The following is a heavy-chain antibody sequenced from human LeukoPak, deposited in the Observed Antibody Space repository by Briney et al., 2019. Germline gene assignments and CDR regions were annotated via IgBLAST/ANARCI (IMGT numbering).Heavy chain of an antibody. CDR3: AKDALSGWYGYSDY. J-gene: IGHJ4*02. CDR1: GFTFSSYA. V-gene: IGHV3-23*01. D-gene: IGHD6-19*01. CDR2: ISASGGST. Sequence: PGGSLRLSYAASGFTFSSYAMSWVRQAPGKGLEWVSAISASGGSTYYADSVKGRFTISRDNSKNTLYLQMNSLRAEDTAVYYCAKDALSGWYGYSDYWGQGTLVTVSS.